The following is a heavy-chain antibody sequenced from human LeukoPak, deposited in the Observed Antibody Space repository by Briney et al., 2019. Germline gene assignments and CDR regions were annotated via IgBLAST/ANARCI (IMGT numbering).Heavy chain of an antibody. D-gene: IGHD2-15*01. CDR2: IYPGDSDT. J-gene: IGHJ3*02. V-gene: IGHV5-51*01. CDR3: ARRLYCSGGSCYYSMDAFDI. Sequence: GASLQISCKGSGSIFTSYWIGWVRRLPGKGLEWMGIIYPGDSDTRYSPSFQGQVTISADKSISTAYLQWSSLKASDTAMYYCARRLYCSGGSCYYSMDAFDIWGQGTMGTVS. CDR1: GSIFTSYW.